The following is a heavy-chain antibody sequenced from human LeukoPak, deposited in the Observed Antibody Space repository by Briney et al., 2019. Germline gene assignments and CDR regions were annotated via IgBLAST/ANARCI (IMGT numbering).Heavy chain of an antibody. CDR1: GGSISSYY. Sequence: SETLSLTCTVSGGSISSYYWSWIRQPPGKGLEWIGYIYYSGSINYNPSLKSRVTISVDTSKNQFSLKLSSVTAADTAVYYCARGANWGSSDYFDYWGQGTLVTVSS. V-gene: IGHV4-59*01. CDR2: IYYSGSI. D-gene: IGHD7-27*01. CDR3: ARGANWGSSDYFDY. J-gene: IGHJ4*02.